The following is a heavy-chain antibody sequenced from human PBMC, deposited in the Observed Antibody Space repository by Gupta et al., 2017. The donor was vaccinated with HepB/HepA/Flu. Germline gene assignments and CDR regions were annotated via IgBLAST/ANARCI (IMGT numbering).Heavy chain of an antibody. CDR2: ISWNSGRI. J-gene: IGHJ6*02. CDR3: AKDMGTGYYYGMDV. V-gene: IGHV3-9*01. CDR1: GFPFEEYA. Sequence: EVQLVESGGGFVQPGRSLRLSCVASGFPFEEYAMQWVRQVPGKGLEWVSGISWNSGRIDYADSVRGRFTISRDNAKNSLYLQMNSLGGEDTALYYCAKDMGTGYYYGMDVWGQGTTVTVSS.